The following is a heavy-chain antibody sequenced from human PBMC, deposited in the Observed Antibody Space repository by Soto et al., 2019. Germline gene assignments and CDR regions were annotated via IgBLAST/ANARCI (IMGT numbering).Heavy chain of an antibody. Sequence: EVQLVESGGGLVQPGRSLRLSCAASGFTFDDYAMHWVRQAPGKGLEWVSGISWNSGSIGYADSVKGRFTISRDNAKNSLYLQMNSLRAEDTALYYCAKAKVPFIGSGGYGQYYFDYWGQGTLVTVSS. D-gene: IGHD6-19*01. J-gene: IGHJ4*02. CDR1: GFTFDDYA. V-gene: IGHV3-9*01. CDR2: ISWNSGSI. CDR3: AKAKVPFIGSGGYGQYYFDY.